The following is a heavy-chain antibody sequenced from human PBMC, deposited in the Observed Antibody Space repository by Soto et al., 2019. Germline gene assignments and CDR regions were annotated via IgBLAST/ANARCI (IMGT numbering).Heavy chain of an antibody. J-gene: IGHJ4*02. CDR2: IWSDGNNR. CDR1: GFMFSNHG. V-gene: IGHV3-33*01. CDR3: GGGDNWNDEAADD. D-gene: IGHD1-1*01. Sequence: SGFMFSNHGMHWVRQAPGKGLEWVAVIWSDGNNRYYADSVKGRFTISRDNSKNTVYLQMNSLRAADTAVHYCGGGDNWNDEAADDWGQGTLVTVSS.